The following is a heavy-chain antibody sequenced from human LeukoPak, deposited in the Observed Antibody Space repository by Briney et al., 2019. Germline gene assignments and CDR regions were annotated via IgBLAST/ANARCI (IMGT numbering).Heavy chain of an antibody. CDR3: ARSQALYNWLDP. CDR2: IYHSGST. Sequence: SETLSLTCAVSGGSISSSNWWSWVRQPPGKGLEWMGEIYHSGSTNYNPSLKSRVTISLDKSKNKFSLKLSSVTAADTAVYYCARSQALYNWLDPWGQGTLVTVSS. V-gene: IGHV4-4*02. J-gene: IGHJ5*02. CDR1: GGSISSSNW. D-gene: IGHD2/OR15-2a*01.